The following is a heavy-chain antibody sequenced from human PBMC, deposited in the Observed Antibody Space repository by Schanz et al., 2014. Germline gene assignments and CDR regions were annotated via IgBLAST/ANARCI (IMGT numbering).Heavy chain of an antibody. D-gene: IGHD6-19*01. Sequence: QVQLVQSGAEVKKPGASVKVSCKASGYTFTRYFMHWVRQAPGQGLEWMGIINPSGDSTSYPQKXQGRVTMTRDTSTSTVYMELSSLRSEDTAMYYCARSRRGAVASDAFDIWGQGTMVTVSS. CDR1: GYTFTRYF. J-gene: IGHJ3*02. CDR3: ARSRRGAVASDAFDI. CDR2: INPSGDST. V-gene: IGHV1-46*03.